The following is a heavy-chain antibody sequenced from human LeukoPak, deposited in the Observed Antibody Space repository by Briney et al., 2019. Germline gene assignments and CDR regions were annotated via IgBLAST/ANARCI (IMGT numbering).Heavy chain of an antibody. CDR2: INHSGST. Sequence: PSETLSLTCAVYGGSFSGYYWSWIRQPPGKGLEWIGEINHSGSTNYNPSLKSRVTISVDTSKNQFSLKLSSVTAADTAVYYCARMAAEYSGYDTHYYYYYMDVWGKGTTVTISS. V-gene: IGHV4-34*01. CDR1: GGSFSGYY. J-gene: IGHJ6*03. CDR3: ARMAAEYSGYDTHYYYYYMDV. D-gene: IGHD5-12*01.